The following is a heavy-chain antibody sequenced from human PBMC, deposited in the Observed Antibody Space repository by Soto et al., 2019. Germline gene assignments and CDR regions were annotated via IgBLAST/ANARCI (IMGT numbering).Heavy chain of an antibody. CDR3: AKDGMSTTTRYYFDY. Sequence: GGSLRLSCAASGFTFSSYAMSWVRQAPGKGLEWVSAISGSGGSTYYADSVKGRFTISRDNSKNTLYLQMNSLRAEDTAVYYCAKDGMSTTTRYYFDYWRQGILVTVSS. CDR1: GFTFSSYA. CDR2: ISGSGGST. V-gene: IGHV3-23*01. J-gene: IGHJ4*02. D-gene: IGHD1-26*01.